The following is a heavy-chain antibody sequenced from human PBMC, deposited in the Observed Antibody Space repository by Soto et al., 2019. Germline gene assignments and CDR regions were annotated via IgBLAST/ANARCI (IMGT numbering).Heavy chain of an antibody. CDR3: ASVIGCDSEYYFDY. CDR1: GVSISSGGYY. J-gene: IGHJ4*02. CDR2: IYHSGRT. Sequence: PSETLSLTCTVSGVSISSGGYYWGWIRQHPGKGLEWIGNIYHSGRTYYNPSLKSRVIMSVDTSKNHFSLNLNSVTAADTAMYFCASVIGCDSEYYFDYWGQGTLVTVSS. V-gene: IGHV4-31*03. D-gene: IGHD2-21*02.